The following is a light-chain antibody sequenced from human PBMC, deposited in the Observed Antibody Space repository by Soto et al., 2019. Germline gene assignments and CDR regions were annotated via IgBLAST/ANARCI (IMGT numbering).Light chain of an antibody. CDR3: QQSYSKRT. CDR2: AAS. J-gene: IGKJ1*01. V-gene: IGKV1-39*01. CDR1: QSFGRY. Sequence: DIQMTQSPSFLSASVGDRVTITCRASQSFGRYLNWYQQKPGKAPNLLIYAASSLQSGVPSRFSGSESGTDFTLTISSLQPEDFATYYCQQSYSKRTFGQGTKVEIK.